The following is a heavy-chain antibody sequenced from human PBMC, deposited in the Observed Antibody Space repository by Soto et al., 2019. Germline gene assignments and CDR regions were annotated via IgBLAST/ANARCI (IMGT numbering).Heavy chain of an antibody. J-gene: IGHJ4*02. CDR1: GFTFSSYA. CDR2: ISGSGGST. CDR3: AKENGYSSSWFEFDY. D-gene: IGHD6-13*01. V-gene: IGHV3-23*01. Sequence: EVKLLESRGGLVQPGGSLRLSCAASGFTFSSYAMSWVRQAPGKGLEWVSAISGSGGSTYYADSVKGRFTISRDNSKNSLYLQMNSLRAEDTAVYYCAKENGYSSSWFEFDYWGQGTLVTVSS.